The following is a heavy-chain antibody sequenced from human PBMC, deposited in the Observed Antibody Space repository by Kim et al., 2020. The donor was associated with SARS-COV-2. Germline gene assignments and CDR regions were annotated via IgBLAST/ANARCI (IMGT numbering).Heavy chain of an antibody. J-gene: IGHJ5*02. CDR1: GGSISSSSYY. D-gene: IGHD2-2*01. V-gene: IGHV4-39*01. CDR2: IYYSGST. CDR3: ARHFIVVVPAAGFDP. Sequence: SETLSLTCTVSGGSISSSSYYWGWIRQPPGKGLEWIGSIYYSGSTYYNPSLKSRVTISVDTSKNQFSLKLSSVTAADTAVYYCARHFIVVVPAAGFDPWGQGTLVTVSS.